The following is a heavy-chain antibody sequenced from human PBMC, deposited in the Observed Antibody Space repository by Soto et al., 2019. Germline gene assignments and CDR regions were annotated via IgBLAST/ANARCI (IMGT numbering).Heavy chain of an antibody. V-gene: IGHV1-8*01. CDR3: ARSPTVTAYYYYYGVDV. CDR2: MNPNSGNT. Sequence: ASVKVSCKASGYTFTSYDINWVRQATGQGLEWMGWMNPNSGNTGYAQKFQGRVTMTRETSISTAYMELSSLRSEDTAVYYCARSPTVTAYYYYYGVDVWGQGTTVTVSS. CDR1: GYTFTSYD. J-gene: IGHJ6*02. D-gene: IGHD4-17*01.